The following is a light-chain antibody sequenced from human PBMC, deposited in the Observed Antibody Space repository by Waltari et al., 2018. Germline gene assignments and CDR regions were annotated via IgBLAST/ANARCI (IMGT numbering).Light chain of an antibody. Sequence: QSALTQPASVSGSPGQSITISCTGTSRDIGTYGLVSWYQQYPGKAPKLMIYEVNKRPSGLSDRFSGSKSGNTASLTISGLQAEDEADYYCCSYAGRVVFGGGTKLTVL. V-gene: IGLV2-23*02. J-gene: IGLJ2*01. CDR3: CSYAGRVV. CDR2: EVN. CDR1: SRDIGTYGL.